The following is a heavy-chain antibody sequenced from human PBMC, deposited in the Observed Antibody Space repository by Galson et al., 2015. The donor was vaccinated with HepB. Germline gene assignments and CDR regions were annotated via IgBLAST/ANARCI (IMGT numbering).Heavy chain of an antibody. J-gene: IGHJ4*02. CDR2: INPNNSDT. Sequence: SVKVSCKASGYTFTGYYMHWVRQAPGQGLEWMGRINPNNSDTNYAQKFQGRVTMTTDTSISTAYMELSRLRSDDTSVYYCAREISRATTFLDSWGQGTLVTVSS. CDR1: GYTFTGYY. D-gene: IGHD5-24*01. CDR3: AREISRATTFLDS. V-gene: IGHV1-2*06.